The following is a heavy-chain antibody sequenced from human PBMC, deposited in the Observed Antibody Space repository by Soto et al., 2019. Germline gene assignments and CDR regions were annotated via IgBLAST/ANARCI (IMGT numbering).Heavy chain of an antibody. CDR2: IHHSGST. CDR1: GDSVSSNSW. V-gene: IGHV4-4*02. Sequence: QVQLQESGPRLVKPSGTLSLTCTVSGDSVSSNSWWSWVRQPPGKGLEWIGEIHHSGSTNYNSSLTSRASISIDKSKNQFSLNLYSVTAADAAVFYCARAPRGYGMDVWGQGTTVSVSS. CDR3: ARAPRGYGMDV. J-gene: IGHJ6*02.